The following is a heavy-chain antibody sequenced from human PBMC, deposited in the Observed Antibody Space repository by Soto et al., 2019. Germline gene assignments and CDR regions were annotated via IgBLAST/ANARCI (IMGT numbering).Heavy chain of an antibody. CDR2: ISAHNGNT. V-gene: IGHV1-18*01. D-gene: IGHD1-1*01. Sequence: QVHLVQSGAEVKKPGASVKVSCKASGYTFTSYGITWVRQAPGQGLEWMGWISAHNGNTDYAQKLQGRVIVTRDTSPSTAYMELRSLISDDTAVYYCARGRYGDYWGQGALVIVSS. J-gene: IGHJ4*02. CDR1: GYTFTSYG. CDR3: ARGRYGDY.